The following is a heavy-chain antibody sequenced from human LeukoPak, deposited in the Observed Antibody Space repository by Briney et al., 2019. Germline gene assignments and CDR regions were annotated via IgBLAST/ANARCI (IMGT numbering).Heavy chain of an antibody. CDR3: ARDVAAAAPSLA. CDR1: GFIFSNYW. D-gene: IGHD6-13*01. Sequence: GGSLRLSCAASGFIFSNYWMSWVRQAPGKGLEWVANIKQDGSETSYVDSVKGRFTISRDNAKNSLYLQMNSLRAEDTAVYHCARDVAAAAPSLAWGQGTLVTVSS. J-gene: IGHJ4*02. CDR2: IKQDGSET. V-gene: IGHV3-7*01.